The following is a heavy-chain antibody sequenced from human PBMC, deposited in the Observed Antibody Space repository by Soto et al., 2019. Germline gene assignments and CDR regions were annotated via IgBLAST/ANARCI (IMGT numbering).Heavy chain of an antibody. D-gene: IGHD3-10*01. V-gene: IGHV3-23*01. CDR2: ISGSGGGA. CDR3: AKDSDREYLQH. Sequence: EVQLLESGGSLVQPGGSLRLSCAASGFTFSSYGMSWVRQAPEKGLEWVSGISGSGGGAYYADSVKGRFTISRDNSENTLYLQMNSLRVEDTAVYYCAKDSDREYLQHWGQGTLVTVSS. CDR1: GFTFSSYG. J-gene: IGHJ1*01.